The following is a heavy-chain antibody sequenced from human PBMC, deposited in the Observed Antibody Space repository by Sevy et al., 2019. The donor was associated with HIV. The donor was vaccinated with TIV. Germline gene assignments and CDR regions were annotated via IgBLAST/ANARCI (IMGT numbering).Heavy chain of an antibody. CDR2: IDGDGSRT. D-gene: IGHD6-13*01. CDR3: TKDLHMAATDY. V-gene: IGHV3-74*01. Sequence: GGSLRLSCAASGFSFNTFWMHWVRQAPGKGLEWVSRIDGDGSRTNYAGSVEGRFTVSRDNTKNMVYLQMNSLRAEDTALYYCTKDLHMAATDYWGQGTLVTVSP. J-gene: IGHJ4*02. CDR1: GFSFNTFW.